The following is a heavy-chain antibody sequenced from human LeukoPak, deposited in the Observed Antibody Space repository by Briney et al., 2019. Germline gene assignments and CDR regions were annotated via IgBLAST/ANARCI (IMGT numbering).Heavy chain of an antibody. Sequence: GGSLRLSCAASGFTFSSYAMSWVRQAPGKGLEWVSIISGSGDSTYYADSVKGRFTISRDNSKNTLYLQMNSLRAEDTAVYYCASALRIYYYFDYWGQGTLVTVSS. CDR2: ISGSGDST. J-gene: IGHJ4*02. CDR1: GFTFSSYA. D-gene: IGHD1-26*01. V-gene: IGHV3-23*01. CDR3: ASALRIYYYFDY.